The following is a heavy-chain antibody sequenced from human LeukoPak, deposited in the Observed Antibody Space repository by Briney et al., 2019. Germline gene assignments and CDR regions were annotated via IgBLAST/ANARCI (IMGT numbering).Heavy chain of an antibody. CDR2: IKQDGSAK. CDR1: GFSFMTYW. CDR3: AGCAGNSCYFDY. Sequence: GGSLRLSCAASGFSFMTYWMSWVRQGPGKGLEWVANIKQDGSAKNYVDSVKGRFTISRDNAKNSLYLQLNSLRAEDTAVYYCAGCAGNSCYFDYWGQGTLVIVSS. V-gene: IGHV3-7*01. J-gene: IGHJ4*02. D-gene: IGHD5-12*01.